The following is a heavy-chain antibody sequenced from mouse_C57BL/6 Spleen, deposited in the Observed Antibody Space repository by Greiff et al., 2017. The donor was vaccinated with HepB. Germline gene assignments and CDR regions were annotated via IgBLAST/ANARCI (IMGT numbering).Heavy chain of an antibody. CDR2: IDPSDSYT. CDR3: ARSYYYGSSHWYFDV. D-gene: IGHD1-1*01. V-gene: IGHV1-69*01. J-gene: IGHJ1*03. Sequence: QVQLQQPGAELVMPGASVKLSCKASGYTFTSYWMHWVKQRPGQGLEWIGEIDPSDSYTNYNQKFKGKSTLTLDKPSSTAYMQLSSLTSEDSAVYYCARSYYYGSSHWYFDVWGTGTTVTVSS. CDR1: GYTFTSYW.